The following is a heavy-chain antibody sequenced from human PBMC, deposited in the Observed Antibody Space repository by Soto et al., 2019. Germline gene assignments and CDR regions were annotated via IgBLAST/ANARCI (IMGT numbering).Heavy chain of an antibody. CDR3: VRGPADSLLRLLEWPYGDY. CDR2: IYSGRTT. V-gene: IGHV3-53*01. CDR1: GFSVSDYY. Sequence: GGSLRLSCAASGFSVSDYYMNWVRQAPGKGLEWVSIIYSGRTTYYADSVKGRFTISRDDSKNTLYLQMNSLRPEDTALYYCVRGPADSLLRLLEWPYGDYWGQGTLVTVSS. J-gene: IGHJ4*02. D-gene: IGHD3-3*01.